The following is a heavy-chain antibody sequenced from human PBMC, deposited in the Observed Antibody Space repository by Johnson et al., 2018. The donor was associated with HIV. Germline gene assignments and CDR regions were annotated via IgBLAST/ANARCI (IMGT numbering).Heavy chain of an antibody. D-gene: IGHD1-26*01. CDR1: GFTFDDYG. Sequence: VQLVESGGGVVRPGGSLRLSCAASGFTFDDYGMSWVRQAPGKGLEWVSGINWNGGSTGYADSVKGRGTISRDNAKNSLYRQMNGLRAEDTALYYCARAPVQWELRDYDAFDIWGQGTMVTVSS. V-gene: IGHV3-20*04. J-gene: IGHJ3*02. CDR2: INWNGGST. CDR3: ARAPVQWELRDYDAFDI.